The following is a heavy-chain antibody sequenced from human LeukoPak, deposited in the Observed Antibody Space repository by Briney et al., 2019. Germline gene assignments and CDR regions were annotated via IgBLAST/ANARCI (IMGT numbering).Heavy chain of an antibody. Sequence: SETLSLTCTVSGGSISSSYSYWGWIRQPPGKGLEWIGNIYYSGSTYYNPSLKSRVTISVDTSKNQFSLKLSSVTAADTAVYYCARGTGHSGWYDYWGQGTLVTVSS. CDR3: ARGTGHSGWYDY. CDR1: GGSISSSYSY. J-gene: IGHJ4*02. D-gene: IGHD6-19*01. CDR2: IYYSGST. V-gene: IGHV4-39*07.